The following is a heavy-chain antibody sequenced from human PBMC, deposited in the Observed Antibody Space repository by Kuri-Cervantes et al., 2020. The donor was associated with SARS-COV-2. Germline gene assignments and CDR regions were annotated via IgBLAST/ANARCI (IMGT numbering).Heavy chain of an antibody. V-gene: IGHV4-34*01. CDR1: GGSFSGYY. CDR3: ARSAVRMVRGVIHY. Sequence: GSLRLSCAVYGGSFSGYYWSWIRQPPGKGLEWIGEINHSGSTNYNPSLKSRVTISVDTSKNQFSLKLSSVTAADTAVYYCARSAVRMVRGVIHYWGQGALVTVSS. J-gene: IGHJ4*02. D-gene: IGHD3-10*01. CDR2: INHSGST.